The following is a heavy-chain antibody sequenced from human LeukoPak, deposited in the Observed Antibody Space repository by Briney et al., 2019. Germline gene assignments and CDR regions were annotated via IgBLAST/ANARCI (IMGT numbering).Heavy chain of an antibody. CDR3: ARQGLFNYYDSSGYPDAFDI. J-gene: IGHJ3*02. V-gene: IGHV5-51*01. CDR2: IYPGDSDT. D-gene: IGHD3-22*01. Sequence: HGESMKISCKGSGYSFTSYWIGWVRQMPGKGLEWMGIIYPGDSDTRYSPSFQGQVTISADKSISTAYLQWSSLKASDTAMYYCARQGLFNYYDSSGYPDAFDIWGQGTMVTVSS. CDR1: GYSFTSYW.